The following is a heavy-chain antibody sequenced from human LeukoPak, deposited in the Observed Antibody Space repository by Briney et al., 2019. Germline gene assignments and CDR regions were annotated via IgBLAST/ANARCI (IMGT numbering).Heavy chain of an antibody. D-gene: IGHD5-18*01. V-gene: IGHV1-2*02. Sequence: PGASVKVSCKASGYTFTGYIMHWVRQAPGQGLEWMGWINPNSGDTKYTQKFQGRVTLTRDTSISTAYMELNRLRSDDTAVYYCARDLVDTAMWEFDYWGRGTLVTVSS. CDR2: INPNSGDT. CDR1: GYTFTGYI. J-gene: IGHJ4*02. CDR3: ARDLVDTAMWEFDY.